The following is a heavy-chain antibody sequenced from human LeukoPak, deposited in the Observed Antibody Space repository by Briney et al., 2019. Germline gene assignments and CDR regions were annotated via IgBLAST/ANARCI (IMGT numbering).Heavy chain of an antibody. J-gene: IGHJ4*02. D-gene: IGHD4-17*01. V-gene: IGHV3-9*01. CDR2: ISWNSGSR. CDR1: GFTFDDFA. CDR3: ARAPLYGDDLDTFDY. Sequence: GGSLRLSCVASGFTFDDFAIYWVRQAPGKGLEWVSGISWNSGSRSYADSVKGRFTISRDNAKNSVYLQMDSLRTEDTAVYYCARAPLYGDDLDTFDYWGQGTLVTVSS.